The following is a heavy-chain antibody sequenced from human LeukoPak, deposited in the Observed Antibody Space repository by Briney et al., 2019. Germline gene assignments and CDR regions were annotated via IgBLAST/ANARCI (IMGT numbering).Heavy chain of an antibody. CDR2: ISGSGLST. J-gene: IGHJ6*02. CDR1: GISFSSHA. Sequence: GGSLRLSCAASGISFSSHAMCWVRQAPGKGLEWVSAISGSGLSTYYPDSVKGRFTVSRDNSKNTLYLQMNSLRAEDTAVYYCAIVEGGMIGGYYFYYGLDVWGQGTTISVSS. D-gene: IGHD2-21*01. CDR3: AIVEGGMIGGYYFYYGLDV. V-gene: IGHV3-23*01.